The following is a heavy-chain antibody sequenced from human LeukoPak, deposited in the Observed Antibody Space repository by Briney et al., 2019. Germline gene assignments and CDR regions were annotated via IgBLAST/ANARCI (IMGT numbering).Heavy chain of an antibody. D-gene: IGHD6-13*01. CDR3: RGRAAAGTDY. CDR2: IIGSGGST. V-gene: IGHV3-23*01. CDR1: AFTFSSYA. Sequence: GVSLSLSCAASAFTFSSYAMSWDRQAPGKGLEWVSTIIGSGGSTYYADSVKGRFTISRDNSQNPLYLEMNSLRADDTAVYYCRGRAAAGTDYWGQGTLVTVSS. J-gene: IGHJ4*02.